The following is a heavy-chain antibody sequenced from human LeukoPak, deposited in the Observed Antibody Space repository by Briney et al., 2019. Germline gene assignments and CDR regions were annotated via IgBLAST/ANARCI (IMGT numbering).Heavy chain of an antibody. CDR3: AKDLRGSSWYSPDY. V-gene: IGHV3-74*01. D-gene: IGHD6-13*01. J-gene: IGHJ4*02. Sequence: GGSLRLSCAASGFTFSSYWMHWVRQAPGKGLVWVSRINTDGSSTSYADSVKGRFTISRDNAKNTLYLQMNSLRAEDTAVYYCAKDLRGSSWYSPDYWGQGTLVTVSS. CDR1: GFTFSSYW. CDR2: INTDGSST.